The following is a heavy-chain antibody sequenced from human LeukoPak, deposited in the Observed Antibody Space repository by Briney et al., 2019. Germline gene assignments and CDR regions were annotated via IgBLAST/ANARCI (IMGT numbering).Heavy chain of an antibody. CDR2: ISYDGSNK. D-gene: IGHD3-10*01. J-gene: IGHJ4*02. V-gene: IGHV3-30-3*02. Sequence: PGGSLRLSCAASGFTFSSYAMHWVRQAPGKGLEWVAVISYDGSNKYYADSVKGRFTISRDNSKNTLYLQMNSLRAEDTALYYCAKTMVRGVIIPFDSWGQGTLVTVSS. CDR1: GFTFSSYA. CDR3: AKTMVRGVIIPFDS.